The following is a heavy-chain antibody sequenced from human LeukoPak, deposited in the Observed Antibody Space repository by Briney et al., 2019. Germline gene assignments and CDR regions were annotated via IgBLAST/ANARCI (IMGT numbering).Heavy chain of an antibody. CDR1: GYTFTGYY. V-gene: IGHV1-2*02. J-gene: IGHJ4*02. CDR3: AREGVAATDRYFDY. D-gene: IGHD6-13*01. Sequence: GSSVKVSCKASGYTFTGYYMHWVRQAPGQGLEWMGWINPNSGGTNYAQKFQGRVTMTRGTSTSTVYMELSSLRSEDTAMYYCAREGVAATDRYFDYWGQGTLVTVSS. CDR2: INPNSGGT.